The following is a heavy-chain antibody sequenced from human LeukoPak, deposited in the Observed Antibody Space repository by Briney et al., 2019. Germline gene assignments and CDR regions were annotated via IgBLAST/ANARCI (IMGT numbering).Heavy chain of an antibody. V-gene: IGHV3-23*01. CDR2: ISGSGGST. Sequence: GGSLRLSCAASGITFSSYAMSWVRQAPGKGLEWVSAISGSGGSTYYADSVKGRFTISRDNSKNTLYLQMNSLRAEDTAVYYCAKDPYYYGSGSYPEFDPWGQGTLVTVSS. J-gene: IGHJ5*02. CDR3: AKDPYYYGSGSYPEFDP. D-gene: IGHD3-10*01. CDR1: GITFSSYA.